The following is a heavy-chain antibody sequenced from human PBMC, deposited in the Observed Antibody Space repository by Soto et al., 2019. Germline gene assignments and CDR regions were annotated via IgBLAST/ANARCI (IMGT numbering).Heavy chain of an antibody. CDR2: IWYDGSNK. D-gene: IGHD1-26*01. Sequence: QVQLVESGGGVVQPGRSLRLSCAASGFTFSSYGMHWVRQAPGKGLEWVAVIWYDGSNKYYADSVKGRFTISRDNSKNTLYLQMNSLRAEDTAVYYCARGLDSGSYYVGAECPDYWGQGTLVTVSS. CDR1: GFTFSSYG. V-gene: IGHV3-33*01. J-gene: IGHJ4*02. CDR3: ARGLDSGSYYVGAECPDY.